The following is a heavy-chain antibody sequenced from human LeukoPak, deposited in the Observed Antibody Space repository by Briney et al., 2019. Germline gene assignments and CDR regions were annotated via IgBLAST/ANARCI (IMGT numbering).Heavy chain of an antibody. CDR2: INPSGGST. V-gene: IGHV1-46*01. CDR3: ARWKYYYDSSGYYYDY. D-gene: IGHD3-22*01. CDR1: GYTFTSYY. Sequence: ASVKVSCKASGYTFTSYYMHWVRQAPGQGLEWMGIINPSGGSTSYAQKFQGRVTMTRNTSISTAYMELSSLRSEDTAVYYCARWKYYYDSSGYYYDYWGQGTLVTVSS. J-gene: IGHJ4*02.